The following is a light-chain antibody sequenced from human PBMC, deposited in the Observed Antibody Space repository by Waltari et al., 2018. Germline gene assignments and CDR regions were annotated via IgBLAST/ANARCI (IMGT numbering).Light chain of an antibody. J-gene: IGLJ3*02. Sequence: QSVLTQPPSVSGAPGQRVTISCTGSSSNLGAGYDVHWYQHFPGAGPKLIIYRDTRWPAGGPDRVSGSKSGTSASLAVTGVQADDEADYYCQSYDRGLSGSVFGGGTKLTVL. CDR3: QSYDRGLSGSV. CDR2: RDT. V-gene: IGLV1-40*01. CDR1: SSNLGAGYD.